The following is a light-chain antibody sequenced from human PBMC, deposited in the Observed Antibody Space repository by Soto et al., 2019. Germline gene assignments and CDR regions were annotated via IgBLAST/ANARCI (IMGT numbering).Light chain of an antibody. CDR3: QSYDSSLSGWV. CDR1: SSNIGAGYD. J-gene: IGLJ3*02. V-gene: IGLV1-40*01. CDR2: GNS. Sequence: QSVLTQPPSVAGVPGHRGTISCTGGSSNIGAGYDVHWYQQLPGTAPKLLIYGNSNRPSGVPDRFSGSKSGTSASLAITGLQAEDEADYYCQSYDSSLSGWVFGGGTKVTVL.